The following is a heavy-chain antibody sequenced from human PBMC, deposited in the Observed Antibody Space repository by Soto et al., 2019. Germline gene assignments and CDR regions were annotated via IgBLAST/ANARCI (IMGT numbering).Heavy chain of an antibody. J-gene: IGHJ6*03. V-gene: IGHV3-49*03. CDR2: IRSKAYGGTT. CDR3: TRDMIVGGPPHYYYYMDV. CDR1: GFTFGDYA. Sequence: GSLRHSCTDSGFTFGDYAMSWFRQAPGKGLEWVGFIRSKAYGGTTEYAASVKGRFTISRDDSKSIAYLQMNSLKTEDTAVYYCTRDMIVGGPPHYYYYMDVWGKGTTVTVSS. D-gene: IGHD3-22*01.